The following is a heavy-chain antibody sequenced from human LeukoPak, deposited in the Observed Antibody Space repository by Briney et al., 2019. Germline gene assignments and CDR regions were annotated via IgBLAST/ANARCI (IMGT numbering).Heavy chain of an antibody. CDR2: IYYSGST. CDR3: ARDPRVGDLALFDY. D-gene: IGHD4-17*01. V-gene: IGHV4-39*07. Sequence: SETLSLTCTVSGGSISSSSYYWGWIRQPPGKGLEWIGSIYYSGSTYYNPSLNSRVTISVDTSKNQFSLKLSSVTAADTAVYYCARDPRVGDLALFDYWGQGTLVTVSS. J-gene: IGHJ4*02. CDR1: GGSISSSSYY.